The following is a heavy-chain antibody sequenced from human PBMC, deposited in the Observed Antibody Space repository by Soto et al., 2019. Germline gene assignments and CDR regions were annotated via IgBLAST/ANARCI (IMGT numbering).Heavy chain of an antibody. CDR3: AKRDPAYWYFDL. CDR1: GFTVSSYA. CDR2: IRDCGGST. J-gene: IGHJ2*01. V-gene: IGHV3-23*01. Sequence: GESLRLSCAASGFTVSSYAMSWDRQAPGKGLEWVSAIRDCGGSTNYAESVKDRFTISRDNSKNTLYLQMNRLRYVDMGVYYGAKRDPAYWYFDLWGRGTLVTVSS.